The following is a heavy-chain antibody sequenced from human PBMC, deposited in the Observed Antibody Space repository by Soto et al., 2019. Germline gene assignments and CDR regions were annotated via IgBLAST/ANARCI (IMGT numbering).Heavy chain of an antibody. J-gene: IGHJ4*02. CDR3: TKDKYYD. D-gene: IGHD3-16*01. CDR2: ISGSDGST. V-gene: IGHV3-23*01. CDR1: GFTLSNYG. Sequence: EVQLLESGGGLVQPGGSLRLSCAASGFTLSNYGMNWVRQAPGKGLEWVTGISGSDGSTYYADSVKGRFTTSRDSSKNTLYLPMNTLTAEDTSVYYCTKDKYYDWAQGTLVTVSS.